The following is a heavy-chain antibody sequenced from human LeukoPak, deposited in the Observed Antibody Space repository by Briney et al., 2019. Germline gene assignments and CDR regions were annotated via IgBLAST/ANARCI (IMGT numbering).Heavy chain of an antibody. CDR2: IHYTGST. J-gene: IGHJ5*02. V-gene: IGHV4-59*01. Sequence: SETLSLTCTVSGGSISSYYWSWIRQSPGKGLECIGYIHYTGSTNYNPSLKSRVAISVETSKNQFSLKLKSVTAADTAVYYCARGGYYGSGNDFRFDPWGQGTLVTVSS. D-gene: IGHD3-10*01. CDR3: ARGGYYGSGNDFRFDP. CDR1: GGSISSYY.